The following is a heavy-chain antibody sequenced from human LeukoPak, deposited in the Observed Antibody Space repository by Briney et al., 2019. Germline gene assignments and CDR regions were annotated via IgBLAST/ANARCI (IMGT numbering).Heavy chain of an antibody. V-gene: IGHV3-74*03. CDR3: VREVEVGATTFDY. D-gene: IGHD1-26*01. CDR1: GFTFSSYW. J-gene: IGHJ4*02. CDR2: INSDGTST. Sequence: PGGSLRLSCAASGFTFSSYWMHWVRQPPGKGLVWVSRINSDGTSTKYADFVKGRFTISRDNTKSTVHLQMTSLRAEDTAVYYCVREVEVGATTFDYGGQGTLVTVSS.